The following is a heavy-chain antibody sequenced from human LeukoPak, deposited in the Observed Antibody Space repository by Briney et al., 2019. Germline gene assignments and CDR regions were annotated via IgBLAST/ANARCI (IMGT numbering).Heavy chain of an antibody. V-gene: IGHV3-21*01. CDR3: ARLSGSYPHDAFDI. Sequence: GGSLRLSCAASGFTFSSYSMNWVRQAPGKGLEWVPSISSSSSYIYYTDSVKGRFTISRDNAKNSLYLQMNSLRAEDTAVYYCARLSGSYPHDAFDIWGQGTMVTVSS. CDR1: GFTFSSYS. D-gene: IGHD1-26*01. CDR2: ISSSSSYI. J-gene: IGHJ3*02.